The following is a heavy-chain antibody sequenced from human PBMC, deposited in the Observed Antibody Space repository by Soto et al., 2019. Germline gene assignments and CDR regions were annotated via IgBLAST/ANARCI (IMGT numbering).Heavy chain of an antibody. CDR1: GLTVSRNY. J-gene: IGHJ4*02. CDR3: VRGTTFQSGY. D-gene: IGHD1-1*01. V-gene: IGHV3-53*01. Sequence: EVQLVESGGGLIQPGGSLRLSCAASGLTVSRNYMSWVRQAPGKGLEWVSVIYGDGRTYYGDSVKGRFTTSRDSSKNTVYLQMNSLRAEDTAVYYWVRGTTFQSGYWGQGTLVTVSS. CDR2: IYGDGRT.